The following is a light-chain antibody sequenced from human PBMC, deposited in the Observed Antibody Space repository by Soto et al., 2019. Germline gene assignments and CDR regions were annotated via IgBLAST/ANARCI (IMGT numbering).Light chain of an antibody. CDR3: SSYTSSSARV. J-gene: IGLJ3*02. Sequence: QSALTQPASVSGSPGQSITISCSGTSGDVGGYNYVSWYQQHPGKAPKLMIYEVTHRPSGVSDRFSGSKSRNTASLTISGLQAEDEADYYCSSYTSSSARVFGGGTKLTVL. CDR2: EVT. V-gene: IGLV2-14*01. CDR1: SGDVGGYNY.